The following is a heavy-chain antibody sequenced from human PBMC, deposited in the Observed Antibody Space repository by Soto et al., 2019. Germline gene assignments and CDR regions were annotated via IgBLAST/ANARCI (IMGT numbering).Heavy chain of an antibody. Sequence: QVQLVQSGGEVKKPGTSVKVSCRASGYIFNSYGITWVRQAPGQGLEWMGWISAYNGITNYAQKLQGRVTMTTDRSTNTVYMELRGLRSDDTAVYYCARGVSVGTHIDYWGRGTLVTVSS. CDR2: ISAYNGIT. V-gene: IGHV1-18*01. J-gene: IGHJ4*02. D-gene: IGHD1-26*01. CDR3: ARGVSVGTHIDY. CDR1: GYIFNSYG.